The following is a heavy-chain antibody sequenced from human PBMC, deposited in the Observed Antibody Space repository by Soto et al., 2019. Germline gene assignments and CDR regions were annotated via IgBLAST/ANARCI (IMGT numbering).Heavy chain of an antibody. V-gene: IGHV3-23*01. CDR2: IGSSGDWT. J-gene: IGHJ4*02. CDR1: GFTFYNYA. CDR3: AKGGGTHWSAPSAYSAFDY. Sequence: EVQLLDSGGGLVQPGGSLRLSCAASGFTFYNYAMSWVRQAPGKGLEWVSAIGSSGDWTYYADSVKGRFTISRDNSKHTLSLQRISLRAEDTAVYYCAKGGGTHWSAPSAYSAFDYWAQGTLVTVSS. D-gene: IGHD3-22*01.